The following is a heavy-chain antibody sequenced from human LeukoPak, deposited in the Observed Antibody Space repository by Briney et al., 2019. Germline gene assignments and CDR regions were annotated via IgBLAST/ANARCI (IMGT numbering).Heavy chain of an antibody. CDR3: ARLFYYDSSGYPDY. Sequence: SDTLSLTCTVSGGSISSYYWSWIRQPAGKGLEWIGRIYTSGSTDYNPSLKSRVTISVDTSKNQFSLNLSSVTAADTAVYYCARLFYYDSSGYPDYWGQGTLVTVSS. CDR2: IYTSGST. V-gene: IGHV4-4*07. D-gene: IGHD3-22*01. J-gene: IGHJ4*02. CDR1: GGSISSYY.